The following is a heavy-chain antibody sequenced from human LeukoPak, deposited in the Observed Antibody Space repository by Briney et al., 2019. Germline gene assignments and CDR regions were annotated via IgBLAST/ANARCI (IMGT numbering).Heavy chain of an antibody. CDR3: AKAPRSGTKVRGVNFDC. J-gene: IGHJ4*02. V-gene: IGHV3-23*01. D-gene: IGHD3-10*01. CDR1: GFTFSSYA. CDR2: ITGSGGTT. Sequence: PGGSLRLSCAASGFTFSSYAMSWVRQARGKGLEWVSAITGSGGTTYYADCVKGRFTISRDSSKNTLYLQMNSLRAEDTAVYYCAKAPRSGTKVRGVNFDCWGQGTLVTVSS.